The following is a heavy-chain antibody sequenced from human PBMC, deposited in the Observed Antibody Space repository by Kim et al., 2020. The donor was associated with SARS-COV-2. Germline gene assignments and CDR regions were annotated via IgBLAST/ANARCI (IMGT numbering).Heavy chain of an antibody. J-gene: IGHJ4*02. Sequence: SETLSLTCTVSGGSISSSSYYWGWIRQPPGKGLEWIGSIYYSGSTYYNPSLKSRVTISVDTSKNQFSLKLSSVTAADTAVYYCARVPYYYDSSGYYYVSDYWGQGTLVTVSS. CDR2: IYYSGST. D-gene: IGHD3-22*01. V-gene: IGHV4-39*01. CDR3: ARVPYYYDSSGYYYVSDY. CDR1: GGSISSSSYY.